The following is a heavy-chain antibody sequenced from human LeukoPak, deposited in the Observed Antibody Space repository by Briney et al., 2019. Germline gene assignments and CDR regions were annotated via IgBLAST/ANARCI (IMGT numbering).Heavy chain of an antibody. V-gene: IGHV3-23*01. CDR2: ISGSGGST. CDR1: GFTFSSYA. J-gene: IGHJ1*01. Sequence: PGGSLRLSCAASGFTFSSYAVSWVRQAPGKGLEWVSGISGSGGSTYYADSVKGRFTISRDNSKNTLYLQMNSLRAEDTAVYYCAKAYYYDSSAYYSGRLLYFQHWGQGTLVTVSS. CDR3: AKAYYYDSSAYYSGRLLYFQH. D-gene: IGHD3-22*01.